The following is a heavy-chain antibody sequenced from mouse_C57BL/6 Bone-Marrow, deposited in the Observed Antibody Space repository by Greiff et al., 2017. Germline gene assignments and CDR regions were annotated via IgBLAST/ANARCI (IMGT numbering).Heavy chain of an antibody. CDR1: GFTFSSYG. CDR2: ISSGGGYT. CDR3: ARHDGVTFDY. D-gene: IGHD2-12*01. V-gene: IGHV5-6*01. J-gene: IGHJ2*01. Sequence: EVQVVESGGDLVKPGGSLKLSCAASGFTFSSYGMSWVRQTPDKRLEWVATISSGGGYTYYPDSVKGRFTISRDNAKNTLYLQMSSLKSEDTAMYYCARHDGVTFDYWGQGTTLTVSS.